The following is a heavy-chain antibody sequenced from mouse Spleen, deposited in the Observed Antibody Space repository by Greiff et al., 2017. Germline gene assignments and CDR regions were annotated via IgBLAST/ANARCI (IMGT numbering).Heavy chain of an antibody. CDR1: GYTFTSYW. CDR2: INPSSGYT. J-gene: IGHJ2*01. V-gene: IGHV1-7*01. D-gene: IGHD2-5*01. CDR3: ASYYSNSYYFDY. Sequence: QVQLKESGAELAKPGASVKLSCKASGYTFTSYWMHWVKQRPGQGLEWIGYINPSSGYTKYNQKFKDKATLTADKSSSTAYMQLSSLTYEDSAVYYCASYYSNSYYFDYWGQGTTLTVSS.